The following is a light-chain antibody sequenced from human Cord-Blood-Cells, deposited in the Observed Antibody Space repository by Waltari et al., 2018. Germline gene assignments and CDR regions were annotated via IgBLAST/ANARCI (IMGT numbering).Light chain of an antibody. Sequence: QSALTQPASVSGSPGQSITISCTGTSSDVGSYNLVSWYQPHPGKAPKLMIYEGSKRHSGVSSRFFGSKSGNTASLTISGLQAEDEADYYCCSYAGSSTLVFGGGTKLTVL. CDR2: EGS. V-gene: IGLV2-23*01. CDR1: SSDVGSYNL. CDR3: CSYAGSSTLV. J-gene: IGLJ3*02.